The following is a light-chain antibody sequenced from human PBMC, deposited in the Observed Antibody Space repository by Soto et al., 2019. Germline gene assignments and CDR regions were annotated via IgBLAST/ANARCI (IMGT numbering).Light chain of an antibody. J-gene: IGKJ4*01. CDR1: QSLGSTF. V-gene: IGKV3-20*01. CDR3: HQYGTLPLA. Sequence: EILLTQSPGTLSLSPGDRATLSCRASQSLGSTFLAWYQQKSGQSPRLLIYGASDRATDIPDRFSGGGSGADITLTISKLEPEDFAVDFCHQYGTLPLAFGGGTKVDIK. CDR2: GAS.